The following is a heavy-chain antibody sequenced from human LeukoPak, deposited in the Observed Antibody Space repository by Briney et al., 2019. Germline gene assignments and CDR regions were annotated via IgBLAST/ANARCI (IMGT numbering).Heavy chain of an antibody. J-gene: IGHJ6*02. D-gene: IGHD6-13*01. CDR1: GFTFSSYA. Sequence: GGSLRLSCAASGFTFSSYAMSWVRQAPGKGLEWVSHINNNGGSTSYADSVKGRFTISRDNSKNMLYVQMNSLRAEDTAVYYCAKTSAAGGRYYYGMDVWGQGTTVTVSS. CDR3: AKTSAAGGRYYYGMDV. V-gene: IGHV3-23*01. CDR2: INNNGGST.